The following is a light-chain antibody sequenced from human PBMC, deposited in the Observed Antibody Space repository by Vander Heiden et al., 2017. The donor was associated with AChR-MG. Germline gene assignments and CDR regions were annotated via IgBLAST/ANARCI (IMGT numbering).Light chain of an antibody. CDR3: QQDHNWLT. V-gene: IGKV3-15*01. Sequence: DIVMTQSPVTVSVSPGERATLSCRASQSVSNNLAWYQQKPGLAPRLLIYAVSVRANGVPARFSGSGSGTDFTLTISSRQSEDFAIYYWQQDHNWLTFGGGTKVEI. J-gene: IGKJ4*01. CDR1: QSVSNN. CDR2: AVS.